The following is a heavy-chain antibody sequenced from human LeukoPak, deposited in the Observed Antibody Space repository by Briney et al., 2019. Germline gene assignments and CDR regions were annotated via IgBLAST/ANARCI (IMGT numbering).Heavy chain of an antibody. J-gene: IGHJ4*02. CDR2: IYSGGDT. CDR3: AAKVELRSNGPYFNS. Sequence: GGSLRLSCAPSGFTVSSNYMSWVRQAPGKGLEWVSVIYSGGDTFYADSVKGRFTISRANSKNTLYLQMSSLRAEDTAVYYCAAKVELRSNGPYFNSWGQGTLVTVSS. D-gene: IGHD1-7*01. V-gene: IGHV3-53*01. CDR1: GFTVSSNY.